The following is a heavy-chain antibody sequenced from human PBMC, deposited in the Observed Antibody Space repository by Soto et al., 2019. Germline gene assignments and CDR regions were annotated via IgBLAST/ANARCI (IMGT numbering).Heavy chain of an antibody. CDR2: INPSGGST. Sequence: VSCQASGYTFTSYYMHWVRQAPGQGLEWMGIINPSGGSTSYAQKFQGRVTMTRDTSTSTVYMELSSLRSEDTAVYYCARDPIISNHYYYGMDVWGQGTTVTSP. D-gene: IGHD3-10*01. CDR3: ARDPIISNHYYYGMDV. J-gene: IGHJ6*02. V-gene: IGHV1-46*01. CDR1: GYTFTSYY.